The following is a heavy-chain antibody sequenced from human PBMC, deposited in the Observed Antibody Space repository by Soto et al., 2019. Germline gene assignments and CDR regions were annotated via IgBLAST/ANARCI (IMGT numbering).Heavy chain of an antibody. D-gene: IGHD2-8*01. J-gene: IGHJ4*02. CDR1: GFNFSNYD. V-gene: IGHV3-48*03. CDR2: ITATGFTT. CDR3: ARGGVY. Sequence: GGSLRLSCVTSGFNFSNYDMNWVRQAPGRGMEWIAFITATGFTTFYADSVRPRFTVSRDNAQESVFLQMDSLTVEDTGIYYCARGGVYWGRGTPVTVSS.